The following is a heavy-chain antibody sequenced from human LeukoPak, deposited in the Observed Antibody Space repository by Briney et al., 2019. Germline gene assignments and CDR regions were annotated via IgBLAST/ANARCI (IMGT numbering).Heavy chain of an antibody. Sequence: GGSLRLSCAASGFTFSSYSMNWVRQAPGKGLEWVSSISSSSSYIYYADSVKGRFTISRDNAKNSLYLQMNSLRAEDTAVYYCARGVLYQLPSGDYRYWGQGTLVTVSS. CDR1: GFTFSSYS. CDR3: ARGVLYQLPSGDYRY. D-gene: IGHD2-2*01. V-gene: IGHV3-21*01. J-gene: IGHJ4*02. CDR2: ISSSSSYI.